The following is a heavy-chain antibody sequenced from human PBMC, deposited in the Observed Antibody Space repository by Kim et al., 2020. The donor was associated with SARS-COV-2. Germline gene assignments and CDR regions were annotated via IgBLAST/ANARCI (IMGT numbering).Heavy chain of an antibody. CDR2: IYYSGST. V-gene: IGHV4-59*13. CDR3: ARDRDSSGWTNWFDP. CDR1: GGSISSYY. Sequence: SETLSLTCTVSGGSISSYYWSWIRQPPGKGLEWIGYIYYSGSTNYNPSLKSRVTISVDTSKNQFSLKLSSVTAADTAVYYCARDRDSSGWTNWFDPWGQGTLVTVSS. D-gene: IGHD6-19*01. J-gene: IGHJ5*02.